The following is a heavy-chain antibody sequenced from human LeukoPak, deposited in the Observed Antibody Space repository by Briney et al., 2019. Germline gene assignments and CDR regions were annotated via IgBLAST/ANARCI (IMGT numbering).Heavy chain of an antibody. CDR2: IYSGGST. V-gene: IGHV3-53*01. CDR3: ARDRRGCSSTSCYRKWFDYYYYGMDV. CDR1: GFTVSSNY. Sequence: GGSLRLSCAASGFTVSSNYMSRVRQAPGKGLEWVSVIYSGGSTYYADSVKGRFTISRDNSKNTLYLQMNSLRAEDTAVYYCARDRRGCSSTSCYRKWFDYYYYGMDVWGQGTTVTVSS. J-gene: IGHJ6*02. D-gene: IGHD2-2*02.